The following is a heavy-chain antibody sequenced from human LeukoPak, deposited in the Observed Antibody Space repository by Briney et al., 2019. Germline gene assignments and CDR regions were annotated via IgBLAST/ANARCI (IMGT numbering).Heavy chain of an antibody. D-gene: IGHD2-15*01. Sequence: ASVKVSCKASGYTFTSYGISWVRQAPGQGLEWMGWINPNSGGTNYAQKFQGRVTMTRDTSISTAYMELSRLRSDDTAVYYCASGYCSGGSCYSVDYWGQGTLVTVSS. CDR3: ASGYCSGGSCYSVDY. CDR1: GYTFTSYG. V-gene: IGHV1-2*02. J-gene: IGHJ4*02. CDR2: INPNSGGT.